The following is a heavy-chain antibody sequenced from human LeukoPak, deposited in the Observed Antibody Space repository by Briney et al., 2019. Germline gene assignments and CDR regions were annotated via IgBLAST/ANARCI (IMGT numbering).Heavy chain of an antibody. V-gene: IGHV4-34*01. CDR2: INHSGST. J-gene: IGHJ3*02. CDR1: GGSFSGYY. CDR3: ARSELLWFGELQHDAFDI. Sequence: SETLSLTCAVYGGSFSGYYWSWIRQPPGKGLEWIGEINHSGSTNYNPSLKSRVTISVDTSKNQFSLKLSSVTAADTAVYYCARSELLWFGELQHDAFDIWGQGTMVTVSS. D-gene: IGHD3-10*01.